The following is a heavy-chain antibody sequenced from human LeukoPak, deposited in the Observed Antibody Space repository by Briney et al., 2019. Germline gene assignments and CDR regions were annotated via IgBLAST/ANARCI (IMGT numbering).Heavy chain of an antibody. CDR3: ARYYYDTYYMDV. D-gene: IGHD3-22*01. Sequence: GGSLRLSCAASGFTFDDYAMHWVRQAPGKGLEWVSGISWNSGSIGYADSVKGRFTISRDNSKNTLYLQMNSLRAEDTAVYYCARYYYDTYYMDVWGKGTTVTISS. J-gene: IGHJ6*03. CDR1: GFTFDDYA. V-gene: IGHV3-9*01. CDR2: ISWNSGSI.